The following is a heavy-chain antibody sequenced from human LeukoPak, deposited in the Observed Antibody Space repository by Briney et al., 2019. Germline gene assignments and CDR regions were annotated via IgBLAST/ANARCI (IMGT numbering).Heavy chain of an antibody. CDR1: GYSISSGYY. CDR3: ARVSGDSSGLLDY. V-gene: IGHV4-38-2*01. J-gene: IGHJ4*02. D-gene: IGHD6-19*01. CDR2: IYHSGST. Sequence: SETLSLTCAVSGYSISSGYYWGWIRQPPGKGLEWIGSIYHSGSTYYNPSLKSRVTISVDTSKNQFSLKLSSVTAADTAVYYCARVSGDSSGLLDYWGQGTLVSVSS.